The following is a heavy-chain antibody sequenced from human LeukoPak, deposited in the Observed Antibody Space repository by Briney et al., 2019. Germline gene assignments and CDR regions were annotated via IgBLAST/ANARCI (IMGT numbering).Heavy chain of an antibody. Sequence: GGSLRLSCAASGFTVSSNYMSWVRQAPGKGLEWVSVIYSGGSTYYADSVKGRFTIYRDNSKSTLYLQMSSLRAEDTAVYLCVKDLRSDFMGVLSRYLSYWGQGTLVTVSS. D-gene: IGHD2/OR15-2a*01. CDR1: GFTVSSNY. J-gene: IGHJ4*02. CDR3: VKDLRSDFMGVLSRYLSY. V-gene: IGHV3-53*05. CDR2: IYSGGST.